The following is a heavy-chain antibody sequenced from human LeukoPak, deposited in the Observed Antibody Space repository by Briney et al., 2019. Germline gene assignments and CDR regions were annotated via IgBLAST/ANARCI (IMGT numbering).Heavy chain of an antibody. V-gene: IGHV5-51*01. CDR2: IYPDDSDT. Sequence: GESLKISCKGSGYSFTSYWIGWVRQMPGKGLEWMGIIYPDDSDTRYSPPFQGQVTISADKSISTAYLQWSSLKASDTAMYYCARHADGSGSYRDYWGQGTLVTVSS. CDR1: GYSFTSYW. D-gene: IGHD3-10*01. J-gene: IGHJ4*02. CDR3: ARHADGSGSYRDY.